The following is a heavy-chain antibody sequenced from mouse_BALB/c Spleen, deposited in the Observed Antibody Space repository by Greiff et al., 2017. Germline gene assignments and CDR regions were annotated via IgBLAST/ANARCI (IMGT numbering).Heavy chain of an antibody. CDR2: ISSGSSTI. CDR3: ARWILGGYAMDY. CDR1: GFTFSSFG. Sequence: EVMLVESGGGLVQPGGSRKLSCAASGFTFSSFGMHWVRQAPEKGLEWVAYISSGSSTIYYADTVKGRFTISRDNPKNTLFLQMTSLRSEDTAMYYCARWILGGYAMDYWGQGTSVTVSS. V-gene: IGHV5-17*02. J-gene: IGHJ4*01. D-gene: IGHD2-3*01.